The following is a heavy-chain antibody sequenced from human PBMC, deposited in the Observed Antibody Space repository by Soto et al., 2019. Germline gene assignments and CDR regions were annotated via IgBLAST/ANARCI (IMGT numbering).Heavy chain of an antibody. CDR3: ARSRSWDGLDF. CDR2: IYHSGTT. Sequence: QLRLQESGSGLLKPSQTLSLTCAVSGGAVSSGDFSWCWIRQPPGKGLEWVGYIYHSGTTYYHPSLKRRLTISLDRSNNQFSLKLAPVTAADSAVYFCARSRSWDGLDFWGQGALVTVS. V-gene: IGHV4-30-2*01. J-gene: IGHJ3*01. CDR1: GGAVSSGDFS. D-gene: IGHD3-10*01.